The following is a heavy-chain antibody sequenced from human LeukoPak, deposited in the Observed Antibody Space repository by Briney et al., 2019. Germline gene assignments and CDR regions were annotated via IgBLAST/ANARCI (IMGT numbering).Heavy chain of an antibody. D-gene: IGHD6-6*01. Sequence: GESLKTSCKGSGYSFTSYWIGWVRQMPGKGLEWMGIIYPGDSDARYSPSFQGQVTISADKSISTAYLQWSSLKASDTAMYYCARQEYSSPGYYYYGMDVWGQGTTITVSS. CDR2: IYPGDSDA. J-gene: IGHJ6*02. CDR3: ARQEYSSPGYYYYGMDV. V-gene: IGHV5-51*01. CDR1: GYSFTSYW.